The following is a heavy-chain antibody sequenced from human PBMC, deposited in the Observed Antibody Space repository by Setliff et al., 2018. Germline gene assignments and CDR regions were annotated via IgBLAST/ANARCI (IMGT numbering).Heavy chain of an antibody. CDR2: IYSSGST. CDR1: GNSISSDY. CDR3: ARESRYYYDNLGTLDY. Sequence: PSETLSLTCTVSGNSISSDYWSWIRQPPGKGLEWIGYIYSSGSTYYNPSLKSRVSISVDTSKNQFSLKLSSVTAADTAVYYCARESRYYYDNLGTLDYWGQGTLVTVSS. V-gene: IGHV4-30-4*08. D-gene: IGHD3-22*01. J-gene: IGHJ4*02.